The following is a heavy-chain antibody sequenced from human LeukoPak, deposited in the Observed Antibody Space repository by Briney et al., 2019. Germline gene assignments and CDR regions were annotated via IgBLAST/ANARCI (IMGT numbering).Heavy chain of an antibody. CDR3: ARRYYGSGRRFDP. Sequence: SETLSLTCAVYGGSFSGYYWSWIRQPPGKGLEWIGEINHSGSTNYNPSLKSRVTISVDTSKNQFSLKLSSVTAADTAVYYYARRYYGSGRRFDPWGQGTLVTVSS. V-gene: IGHV4-34*01. D-gene: IGHD3-10*01. J-gene: IGHJ5*02. CDR2: INHSGST. CDR1: GGSFSGYY.